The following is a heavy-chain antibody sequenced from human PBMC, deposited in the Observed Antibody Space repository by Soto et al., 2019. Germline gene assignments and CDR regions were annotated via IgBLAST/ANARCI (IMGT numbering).Heavy chain of an antibody. J-gene: IGHJ4*02. D-gene: IGHD3-10*01. Sequence: SETLSLTCTVSGGSISSYYWSWIRQPPGKGLEWIGEIYHSGSTNYNPSLKSRVTILVDKSKNQFSLKLSSVTAADTAVYYCAGGYASGHYDFWGQGTLVTVPQ. V-gene: IGHV4-59*12. CDR3: AGGYASGHYDF. CDR2: IYHSGST. CDR1: GGSISSYY.